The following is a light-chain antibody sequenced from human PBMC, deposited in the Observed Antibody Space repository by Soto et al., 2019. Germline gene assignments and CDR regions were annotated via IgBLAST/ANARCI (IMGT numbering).Light chain of an antibody. V-gene: IGKV3-15*01. CDR2: GAF. Sequence: EIGMTQSPAALSVSPGQRATLSCRASQSVNSDLAWYQQKPGQAPRLLIYGAFIRATGIPARFSGSGFGTEFTLTISSLQSEDSAVYYCQQYRLWWTFGQGTRVEIK. CDR3: QQYRLWWT. CDR1: QSVNSD. J-gene: IGKJ1*01.